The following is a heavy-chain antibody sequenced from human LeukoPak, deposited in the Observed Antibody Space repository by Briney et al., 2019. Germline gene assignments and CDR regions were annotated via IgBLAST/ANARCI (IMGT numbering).Heavy chain of an antibody. V-gene: IGHV4-4*02. CDR3: TRESGPYCPFGY. J-gene: IGHJ4*02. CDR2: ISLTGRT. D-gene: IGHD1-26*01. CDR1: GVSITSTNW. Sequence: PSGTLSHTCGVSGVSITSTNWWSWVRQPPGQGLEWFGEISLTGRTNYNPSLIGRVIMSLDESRNQLSLTLTSVTAADTAMYYCTRESGPYCPFGYWGQGTLVVVPS.